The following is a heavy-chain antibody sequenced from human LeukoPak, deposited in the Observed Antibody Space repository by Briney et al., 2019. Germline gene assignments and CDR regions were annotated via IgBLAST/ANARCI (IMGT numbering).Heavy chain of an antibody. D-gene: IGHD4-17*01. J-gene: IGHJ3*02. V-gene: IGHV4-39*01. CDR3: ARRHDYGDYVRRKAFDI. Sequence: SETLSLTCSVSGGSISGRRYYWGWIRQPPGRGLEWIGSIHYDGATYYNPSLKSRVTMSVDTSKNQVSLKLRSVTAADTAVYYCARRHDYGDYVRRKAFDIWGQGTMVTVSS. CDR2: IHYDGAT. CDR1: GGSISGRRYY.